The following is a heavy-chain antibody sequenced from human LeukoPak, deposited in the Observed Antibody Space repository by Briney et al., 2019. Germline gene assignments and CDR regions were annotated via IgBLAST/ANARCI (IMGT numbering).Heavy chain of an antibody. Sequence: SETLFLTCTVSGGSISTTNYYWGWVRQSPGQGLEWIASVYYTGSPYYNLSLKSRVTISVDTSKNQFSLKLTSVTAADAAVYYCARVPVPATKHVGYYYYMDVWGKGTTVTVSS. V-gene: IGHV4-39*07. J-gene: IGHJ6*03. D-gene: IGHD2-2*01. CDR3: ARVPVPATKHVGYYYYMDV. CDR1: GGSISTTNYY. CDR2: VYYTGSP.